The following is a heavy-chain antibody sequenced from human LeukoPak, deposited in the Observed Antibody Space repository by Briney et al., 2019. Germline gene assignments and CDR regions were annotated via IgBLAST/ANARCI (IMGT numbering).Heavy chain of an antibody. V-gene: IGHV3-7*01. J-gene: IGHJ4*02. CDR3: ARENEFRDY. CDR1: GFTFKNYW. CDR2: IKQDGSEK. Sequence: PGGSLRLSCAASGFTFKNYWMSWVRQAPGKGLEWVANIKQDGSEKFYVDSVKGRFTISRDNAWNSLYLQMNSLRAEDTAVYYCARENEFRDYWGQGTLVTVSS. D-gene: IGHD3-10*01.